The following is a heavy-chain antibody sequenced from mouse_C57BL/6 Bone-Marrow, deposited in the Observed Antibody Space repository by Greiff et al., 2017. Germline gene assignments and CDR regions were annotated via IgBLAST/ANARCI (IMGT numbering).Heavy chain of an antibody. CDR3: VRHLVTTVVATNAMDY. D-gene: IGHD1-1*01. Sequence: EVQVVESGGGLVQPKGSLKLSCAASGFSFNTYAMNWVRQAPGKGLEWVARIRSKSNNYATYYADSVKDRFTISRDDSESMLYLQMNNLKTEDTAMYYCVRHLVTTVVATNAMDYWGQGTSVTVSS. V-gene: IGHV10-1*01. CDR1: GFSFNTYA. J-gene: IGHJ4*01. CDR2: IRSKSNNYAT.